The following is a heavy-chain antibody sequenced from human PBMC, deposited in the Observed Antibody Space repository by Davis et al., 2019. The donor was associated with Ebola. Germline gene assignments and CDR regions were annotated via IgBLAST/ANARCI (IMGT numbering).Heavy chain of an antibody. CDR2: SIDSGST. V-gene: IGHV4-34*12. CDR1: GGSFSGYY. J-gene: IGHJ4*02. D-gene: IGHD6-19*01. CDR3: ARTTRGSGWFLDY. Sequence: MPSETLSLTCAVYGGSFSGYYWSWIRQSPGKGVEWIGESIDSGSTNYNPSLKSRVSISVDTSRNQFSLRLTSVTAADTAVYYCARTTRGSGWFLDYWGQGTLVTVPS.